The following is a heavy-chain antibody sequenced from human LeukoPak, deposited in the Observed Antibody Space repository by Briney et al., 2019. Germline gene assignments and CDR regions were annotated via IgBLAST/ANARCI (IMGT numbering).Heavy chain of an antibody. D-gene: IGHD4-23*01. CDR1: GFTFGSYW. Sequence: GGSLRLSCAASGFTFGSYWMNWVRQAPGKGLVWVSRIASDGSSTTYADSVKGRFSISRDNAKNTLYLQMNSLRVEDTAVYYCARGRPHGNDYWGQGTLVTVSS. V-gene: IGHV3-74*01. CDR3: ARGRPHGNDY. J-gene: IGHJ4*02. CDR2: IASDGSST.